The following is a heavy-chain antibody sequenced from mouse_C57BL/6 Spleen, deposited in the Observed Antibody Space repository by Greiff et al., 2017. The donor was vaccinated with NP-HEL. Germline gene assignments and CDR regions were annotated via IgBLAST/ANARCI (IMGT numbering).Heavy chain of an antibody. CDR1: GYSITSGYY. J-gene: IGHJ4*01. V-gene: IGHV3-6*01. CDR2: ISYDGSN. CDR3: ATFPRYYAMDY. Sequence: EVKLLESGPGLVKPSQSLSLTCSVTGYSITSGYYWNWIRQFPGNKLEWMGYISYDGSNNYNPSLKNRISITRDTSKNQFFLKLNSVTTEDTATYYCATFPRYYAMDYWGQGTSVTVSS.